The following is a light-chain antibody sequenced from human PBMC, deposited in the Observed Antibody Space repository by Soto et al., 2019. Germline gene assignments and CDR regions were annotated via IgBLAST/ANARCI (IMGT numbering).Light chain of an antibody. CDR3: QQYYSTPWT. Sequence: DILVTQSPASLAVSLGERATINCKSSQSVLYSSNNKNYLAWYQQKPGQPPKLLIYWASTRESGVPDRFSGSGSGTDFTLTISSLQAEDVAVYYCQQYYSTPWTFGQGTKV. CDR2: WAS. J-gene: IGKJ1*01. CDR1: QSVLYSSNNKNY. V-gene: IGKV4-1*01.